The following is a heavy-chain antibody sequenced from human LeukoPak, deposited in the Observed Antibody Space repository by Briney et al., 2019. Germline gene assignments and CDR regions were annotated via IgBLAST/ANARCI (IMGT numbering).Heavy chain of an antibody. CDR2: IYYSGST. V-gene: IGHV4-39*07. J-gene: IGHJ4*02. CDR1: GGSISSSSYY. D-gene: IGHD3-9*01. CDR3: ARDHYDILTGYEYYFDY. Sequence: SETLSLTCTVSGGSISSSSYYWGWIRQPPGKGLEWIGSIYYSGSTYYNPSLKSRVTISVDTSKNQFSLKLSSVTAADTAVYYCARDHYDILTGYEYYFDYWGQGTLVTVSS.